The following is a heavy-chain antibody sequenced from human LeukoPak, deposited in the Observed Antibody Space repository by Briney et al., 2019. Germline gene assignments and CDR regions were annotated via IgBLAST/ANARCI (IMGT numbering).Heavy chain of an antibody. CDR3: ARGHLWFGELLGYYYYYGMDV. CDR1: GGSFSGYY. V-gene: IGHV4-34*01. J-gene: IGHJ6*02. Sequence: PSETLSLTCAVYGGSFSGYYWSWIRQPPGKGLEWIGEINHSGSTNYNPSLKSRVTISVDTSKNQFSLKLSSVTAADTAVYYCARGHLWFGELLGYYYYYGMDVWGQGTTVTVSS. D-gene: IGHD3-10*01. CDR2: INHSGST.